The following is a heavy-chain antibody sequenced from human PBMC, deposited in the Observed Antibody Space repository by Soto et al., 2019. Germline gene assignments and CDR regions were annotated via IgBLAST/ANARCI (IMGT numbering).Heavy chain of an antibody. CDR2: IVRSGDTT. CDR3: AKRGFGGRHFDS. Sequence: QLLESGGGLVQPGGSLRLSCGASGFAFDTFAMSWLRQPPGKGLEWISTIVRSGDTTYYADSVKGRFTIARDNSNKTLYLQMNSLRAEDTAIFYCAKRGFGGRHFDSWGQGIVVTVSS. CDR1: GFAFDTFA. D-gene: IGHD3-10*01. V-gene: IGHV3-23*01. J-gene: IGHJ4*02.